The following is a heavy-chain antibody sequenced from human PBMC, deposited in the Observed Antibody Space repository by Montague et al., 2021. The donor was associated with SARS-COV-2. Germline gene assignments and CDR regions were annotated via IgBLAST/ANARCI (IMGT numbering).Heavy chain of an antibody. CDR3: ARALIMITFGGVSAHWFDP. D-gene: IGHD3-16*01. J-gene: IGHJ5*02. Sequence: SETLSLTCTVSGGSISSSSYYWVWIRQPPGKGLEWIGSIYYSGSTYYNPSLKSRVTISVDTSKNQFSLKLSSVTAADTAVYYCARALIMITFGGVSAHWFDPWGQGTLVTVSS. CDR2: IYYSGST. CDR1: GGSISSSSYY. V-gene: IGHV4-39*07.